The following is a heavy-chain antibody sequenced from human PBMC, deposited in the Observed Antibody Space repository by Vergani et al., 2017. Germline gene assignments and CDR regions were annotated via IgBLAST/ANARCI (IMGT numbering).Heavy chain of an antibody. J-gene: IGHJ5*02. CDR1: GYSISSGYY. CDR3: ASNPGGDWFDP. D-gene: IGHD3-10*01. Sequence: QVQLQESGPGLVKPSETLSLTCTVSGYSISSGYYWGWIRQPPGKGLEWIGSIYHSGSTYYNPSLKSRVTISVDTSKNQFSLKLSSVTAADTAVYYCASNPGGDWFDPWGQGTLVTVSS. CDR2: IYHSGST. V-gene: IGHV4-38-2*02.